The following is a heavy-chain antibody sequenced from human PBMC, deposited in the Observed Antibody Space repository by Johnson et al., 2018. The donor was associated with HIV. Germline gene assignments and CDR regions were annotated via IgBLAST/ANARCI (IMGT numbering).Heavy chain of an antibody. D-gene: IGHD1-26*01. CDR1: GFTVSSNY. Sequence: QVQLVESGGGVVQPGGSLRLSCAASGFTVSSNYMSWVRQAPGKGLEWVAVISYDGSNKYYADSVKGRFTISRDNSKNTLYLQMNSLRDEDTALYYCARGVGATTVAAFDIWGQGTMVTVSS. CDR2: ISYDGSNK. V-gene: IGHV3-30-3*01. J-gene: IGHJ3*02. CDR3: ARGVGATTVAAFDI.